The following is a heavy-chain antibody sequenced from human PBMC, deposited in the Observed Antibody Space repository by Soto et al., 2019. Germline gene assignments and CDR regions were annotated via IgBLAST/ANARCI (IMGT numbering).Heavy chain of an antibody. CDR3: TTGPISFNWNLRYFDY. Sequence: GGSLRLSCAAPGFTFSNAWMSWVRQAPGKGLEWVGRIKSKTDGGTTDYAAPVKGRFTISRDDSKNTLYLQMNSLKTEDTAVYYCTTGPISFNWNLRYFDYWGQGTLVTVSS. J-gene: IGHJ4*02. CDR2: IKSKTDGGTT. CDR1: GFTFSNAW. D-gene: IGHD1-7*01. V-gene: IGHV3-15*01.